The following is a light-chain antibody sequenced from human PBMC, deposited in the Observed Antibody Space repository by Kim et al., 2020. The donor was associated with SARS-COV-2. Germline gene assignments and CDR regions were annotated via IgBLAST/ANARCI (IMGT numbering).Light chain of an antibody. CDR3: NSRDSSGNHWV. Sequence: ALGQTVRITCQGDSLRRYYASWYQQKPGQAPVLVIYGKNNRPSGMPDRFSGSSSGNTASLTITGAQAEDEADYYCNSRDSSGNHWVFGGGTQLTV. CDR1: SLRRYY. V-gene: IGLV3-19*01. CDR2: GKN. J-gene: IGLJ3*02.